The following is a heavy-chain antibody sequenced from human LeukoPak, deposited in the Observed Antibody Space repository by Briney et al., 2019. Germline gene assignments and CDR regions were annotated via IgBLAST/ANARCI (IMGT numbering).Heavy chain of an antibody. CDR3: ARDPNHYYDSSGYYGDY. D-gene: IGHD3-22*01. CDR2: INTNTGNP. J-gene: IGHJ4*02. Sequence: ASVKVSCKASGYTFTNYAMNWVRQAPGQGLEWMRWINTNTGNPAYAQGFTGRFVFSLDTSVSTAYLQISSLKAEDTAVYYCARDPNHYYDSSGYYGDYWGQGTLVTVSS. V-gene: IGHV7-4-1*02. CDR1: GYTFTNYA.